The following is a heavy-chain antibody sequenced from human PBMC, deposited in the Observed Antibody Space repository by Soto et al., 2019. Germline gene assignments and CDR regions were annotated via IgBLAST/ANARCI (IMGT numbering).Heavy chain of an antibody. J-gene: IGHJ4*02. V-gene: IGHV4-59*01. D-gene: IGHD5-18*01. CDR1: GGSMSTYY. CDR2: IHSSGSA. Sequence: QVQLQESGPGLVKPSETLSLTCTVSGGSMSTYYWSWIRQPPGKGLEWIGYIHSSGSANYNPSLTSRVTISLATSKNQFSLKLSSVTAADTAVYYCASQKDTTIVHWGQGTLVTVSS. CDR3: ASQKDTTIVH.